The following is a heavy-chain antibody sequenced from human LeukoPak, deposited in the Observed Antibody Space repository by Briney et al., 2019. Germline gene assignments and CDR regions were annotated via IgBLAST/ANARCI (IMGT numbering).Heavy chain of an antibody. Sequence: KYGESLKISCKGSGYSFTSYWIGWVRQMPGKGLEYMGIIHPGDSDTRYSPSFQGQVTISADKSINTAYLQWSSLRASDTAMYYCARLQLGLWSPFDYWGQGTLVTVSS. CDR1: GYSFTSYW. CDR3: ARLQLGLWSPFDY. J-gene: IGHJ4*02. CDR2: IHPGDSDT. D-gene: IGHD5-18*01. V-gene: IGHV5-51*01.